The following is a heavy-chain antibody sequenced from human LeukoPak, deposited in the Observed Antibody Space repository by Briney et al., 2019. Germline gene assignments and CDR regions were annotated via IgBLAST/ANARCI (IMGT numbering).Heavy chain of an antibody. CDR3: ATGHGVITMVRGVIIGSWFDP. CDR1: GYTFTGYY. D-gene: IGHD3-10*01. Sequence: ASVKVSCKASGYTFTGYYMHWVRQAPGQGSEWMGWINPNSGGTNYAQKFQGRVTMTRDTSISTAYMELSRLRSDDTAVYYCATGHGVITMVRGVIIGSWFDPWGQGTLVTVSS. V-gene: IGHV1-2*02. CDR2: INPNSGGT. J-gene: IGHJ5*02.